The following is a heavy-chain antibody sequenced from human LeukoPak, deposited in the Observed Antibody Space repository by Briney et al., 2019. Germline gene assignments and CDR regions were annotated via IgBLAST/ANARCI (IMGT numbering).Heavy chain of an antibody. CDR2: MLPIFGTA. D-gene: IGHD6-13*01. CDR1: GGTFGSYA. CDR3: ATDPNPYSSTSGYFDF. Sequence: SVKVSCKASGGTFGSYAISWVRQAPGQGLEWMGGMLPIFGTANYAQKFQGRVTITADESSNTASLDLSSLTSEDTAVYYCATDPNPYSSTSGYFDFWGQGTLVTVSS. V-gene: IGHV1-69*13. J-gene: IGHJ4*02.